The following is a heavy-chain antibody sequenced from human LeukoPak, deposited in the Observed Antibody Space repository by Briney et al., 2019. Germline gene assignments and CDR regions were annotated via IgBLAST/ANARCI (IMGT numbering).Heavy chain of an antibody. J-gene: IGHJ4*02. CDR3: AKTPATKYSSSSSYFDY. CDR1: GFTFSSYG. D-gene: IGHD6-6*01. Sequence: GGSLRLSCAASGFTFSSYGMHWVRQAPGKGLEWVAFIRYDGSNKYYADSVKGRFTISRDNSKNTLYLQMNSLRAEDTAVYYCAKTPATKYSSSSSYFDYWGQGTLVTVSS. V-gene: IGHV3-30*02. CDR2: IRYDGSNK.